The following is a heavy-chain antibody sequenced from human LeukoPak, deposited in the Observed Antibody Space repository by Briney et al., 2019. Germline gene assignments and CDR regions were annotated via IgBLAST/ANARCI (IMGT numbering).Heavy chain of an antibody. J-gene: IGHJ3*02. V-gene: IGHV3-23*01. CDR2: ISDSGGST. D-gene: IGHD2-2*02. CDR1: GFTFSNYG. Sequence: GGSLRLSCAASGFTFSNYGMSWVRQAPGKGLEWVSAISDSGGSTYYADSVRGRFTISRDNSKNTLYLQVNSLRAEDTAVYYCARTPRYCSSTSCYMGAFDIWGQGTMVTVSS. CDR3: ARTPRYCSSTSCYMGAFDI.